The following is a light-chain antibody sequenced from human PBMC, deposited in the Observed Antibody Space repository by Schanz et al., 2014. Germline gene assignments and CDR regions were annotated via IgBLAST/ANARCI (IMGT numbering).Light chain of an antibody. Sequence: DIQMTQSPSSLSASVGDRVTITCQASQDINNNLNWYQQKPGKAPKLLISGASNLETGVPSRFSGGGYGTDFTFTISSLQPEDIATYYCQKYDTLPLTFGQGTRLEI. J-gene: IGKJ5*01. CDR3: QKYDTLPLT. CDR2: GAS. CDR1: QDINNN. V-gene: IGKV1-33*01.